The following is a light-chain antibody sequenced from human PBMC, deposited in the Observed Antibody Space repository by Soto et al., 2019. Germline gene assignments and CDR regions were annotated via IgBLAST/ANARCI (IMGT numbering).Light chain of an antibody. Sequence: EIVLTHSPGTLSPSPVERATISFMASQSVSNNYLAWYQQKPGQAPRLLIYGASNRATGIPDRFSGSGSGTDFTLTISRLEPEDFAVYYCKQYGSSGKFGQGAKVDI. V-gene: IGKV3-20*01. CDR3: KQYGSSGK. CDR1: QSVSNNY. J-gene: IGKJ1*01. CDR2: GAS.